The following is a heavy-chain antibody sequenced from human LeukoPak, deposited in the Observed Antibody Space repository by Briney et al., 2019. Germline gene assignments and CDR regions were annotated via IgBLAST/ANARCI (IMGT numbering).Heavy chain of an antibody. CDR3: ARTPGVVVAATPFGWFDP. J-gene: IGHJ5*02. CDR1: GYSISSGYY. CDR2: INHSGST. Sequence: PSETLSLTCTVSGYSISSGYYWSWIRQPPGKGLEWIGEINHSGSTNYNPSLKSRVTISVDTSKNQFSLKLSSVTAADTAVYYCARTPGVVVAATPFGWFDPWGQGTLVTVSS. V-gene: IGHV4-38-2*02. D-gene: IGHD2-15*01.